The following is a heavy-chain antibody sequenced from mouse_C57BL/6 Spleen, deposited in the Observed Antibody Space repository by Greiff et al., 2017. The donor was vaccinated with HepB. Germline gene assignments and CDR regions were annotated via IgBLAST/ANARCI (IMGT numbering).Heavy chain of an antibody. Sequence: LVESGPELVKPGASVKISCKASGYAFSSSWMNWVKQRPGKGLEWIGRIYPGDGDTNYNGKFKGKATLTADKSSSTAYMQLSSLTSEDSAVYFCARHGSYYFDYWGQGTTLTVSS. CDR2: IYPGDGDT. V-gene: IGHV1-82*01. J-gene: IGHJ2*01. CDR1: GYAFSSSW. CDR3: ARHGSYYFDY.